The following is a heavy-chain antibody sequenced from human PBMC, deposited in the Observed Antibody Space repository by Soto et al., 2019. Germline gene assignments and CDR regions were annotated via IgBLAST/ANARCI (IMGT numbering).Heavy chain of an antibody. D-gene: IGHD6-19*01. CDR3: AKTPYSSGWGPLDY. V-gene: IGHV3-30*18. J-gene: IGHJ4*02. Sequence: QVQLVESGGGVVQPGRSLRLSCAASGFTFSSYGMHWVRQAPGKGLEWVAVISYDGSNKYYADSVKGRFTISRDNSKNTLYLQMNSLRAEDKAVYYCAKTPYSSGWGPLDYWGQGTLVTVSS. CDR2: ISYDGSNK. CDR1: GFTFSSYG.